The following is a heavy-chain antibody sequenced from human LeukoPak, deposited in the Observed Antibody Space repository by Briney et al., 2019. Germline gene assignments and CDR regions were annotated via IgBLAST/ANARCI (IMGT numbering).Heavy chain of an antibody. CDR2: ISSSGSTI. V-gene: IGHV3-11*04. CDR3: ARGYYYDSSGYASR. Sequence: KPGGSLRLSCAASGFTFSDYYMSWIRQAPGKGLEWVSYISSSGSTIYYADSVKGRFAISRDNAKNPLYLQMNSLRAEDTAVYYCARGYYYDSSGYASRWGQGTLVTVSS. D-gene: IGHD3-22*01. J-gene: IGHJ4*02. CDR1: GFTFSDYY.